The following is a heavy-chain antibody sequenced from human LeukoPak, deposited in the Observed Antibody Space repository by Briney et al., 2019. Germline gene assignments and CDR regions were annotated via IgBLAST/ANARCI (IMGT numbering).Heavy chain of an antibody. CDR1: GFTFSDYY. CDR3: AREPSGYYWLGAFDI. J-gene: IGHJ3*02. D-gene: IGHD3-22*01. CDR2: IKQDGSEK. Sequence: PGGSLRLSCAASGFTFSDYYMSWIRQAPGKGLEWVANIKQDGSEKYYVDSVKGRFTISRDNAKNSLYLQMNSLRAEDTAVYYCAREPSGYYWLGAFDIWGQGTMVTVSS. V-gene: IGHV3-7*05.